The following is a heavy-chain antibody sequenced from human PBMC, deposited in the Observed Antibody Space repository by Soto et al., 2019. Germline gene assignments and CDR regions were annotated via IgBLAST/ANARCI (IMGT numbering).Heavy chain of an antibody. V-gene: IGHV1-69*02. D-gene: IGHD3-10*01. CDR2: VNPIVRMS. Sequence: QVQLVQSGAEVKRPGSSVKVSCKASGDTFNFYSINWVRQAPGLGLEWMGRVNPIVRMSNYAQKFQGRVTMTEDKSTSTAYMELSSLRSEDTCIYYCASSYGSGYRAFDYWDREPWSPSP. CDR1: GDTFNFYS. J-gene: IGHJ4*02. CDR3: ASSYGSGYRAFDY.